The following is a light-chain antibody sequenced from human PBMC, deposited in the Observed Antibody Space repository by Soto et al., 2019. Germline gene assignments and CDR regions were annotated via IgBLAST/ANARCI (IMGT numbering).Light chain of an antibody. CDR3: QQYGSSGT. J-gene: IGKJ1*01. Sequence: EIVLTQSPGTLSLSPGERPNLSCRASQSVSNNYLAWYQQKPGQAPRLLIYGASNRATGIPDRFSGSGSGTDFTLTISRLEPEDFAVYYCQQYGSSGTFGQGTKVDIK. CDR1: QSVSNNY. CDR2: GAS. V-gene: IGKV3-20*01.